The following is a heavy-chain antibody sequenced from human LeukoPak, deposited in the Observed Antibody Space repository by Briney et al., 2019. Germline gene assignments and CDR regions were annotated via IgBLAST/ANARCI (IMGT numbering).Heavy chain of an antibody. CDR1: GYTFTSYG. CDR3: ARATTSIDAFDI. CDR2: ISAYNGNT. Sequence: ASVKVSCKASGYTFTSYGISCVRQAPGQGLEWMGWISAYNGNTNYAQKLQGRVTMTTDTSTSTAYMELRSLRSDDTAVYYCARATTSIDAFDIWGQGTMVTVSS. J-gene: IGHJ3*02. V-gene: IGHV1-18*01. D-gene: IGHD4-17*01.